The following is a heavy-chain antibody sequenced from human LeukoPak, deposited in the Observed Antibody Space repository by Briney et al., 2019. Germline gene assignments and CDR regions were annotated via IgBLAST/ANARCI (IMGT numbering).Heavy chain of an antibody. Sequence: ASVKVSCKASGYTFTSYGISWVRQAPGQGLEGMGWISAYNGNTNYAQKLQGRVTMTTDTSTSTAYMELRSLRSDDTAVYYWARTDSSGYYYPPVFDYWGQGTLVTVSS. J-gene: IGHJ4*02. CDR2: ISAYNGNT. CDR3: ARTDSSGYYYPPVFDY. V-gene: IGHV1-18*01. D-gene: IGHD3-22*01. CDR1: GYTFTSYG.